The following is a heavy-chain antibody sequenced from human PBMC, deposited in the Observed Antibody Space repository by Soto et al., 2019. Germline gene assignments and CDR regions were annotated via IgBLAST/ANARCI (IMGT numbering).Heavy chain of an antibody. CDR1: RESLTSYA. D-gene: IGHD2-15*01. J-gene: IGHJ5*02. CDR3: ARDHGSSGSCCHWFDP. V-gene: IGHV1-3*01. Sequence: GASVEVYCEASRESLTSYALHWARQDPGKRLEWMGWINAGNGNTKYSQKFQGRVTISRDTSASTAYMELSSLRSEDTAVYYCARDHGSSGSCCHWFDPWGQGSLVTVFS. CDR2: INAGNGNT.